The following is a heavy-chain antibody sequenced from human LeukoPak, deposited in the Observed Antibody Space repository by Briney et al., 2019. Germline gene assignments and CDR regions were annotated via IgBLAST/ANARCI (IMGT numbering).Heavy chain of an antibody. CDR3: ARDWRDSSGKFPNDAFDI. Sequence: GALRLSCAASGFTFSSYWMSWVRQAPGKGLEWVANIKQDGSEKYYVDSVKGRFTISRDNAKNSLYLQMNSLRAEDTAVYYCARDWRDSSGKFPNDAFDIWGQGTMVTVSS. D-gene: IGHD3-22*01. J-gene: IGHJ3*02. CDR1: GFTFSSYW. V-gene: IGHV3-7*01. CDR2: IKQDGSEK.